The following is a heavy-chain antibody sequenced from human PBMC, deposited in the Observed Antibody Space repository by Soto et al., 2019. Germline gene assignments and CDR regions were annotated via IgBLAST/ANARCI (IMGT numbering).Heavy chain of an antibody. D-gene: IGHD3-22*01. V-gene: IGHV3-11*01. CDR2: ISSSGSTI. CDR3: ARDSHDYYYDSSGYYLYYGMDV. Sequence: TGGSLRLSCAASGFNFSDYYMSWIRQAPGKGLEWVSYISSSGSTIYYADSVKGRFTISRDNAKNSLYLQMNSLRAEDTAVYYCARDSHDYYYDSSGYYLYYGMDVWGQGTTVTVSS. J-gene: IGHJ6*02. CDR1: GFNFSDYY.